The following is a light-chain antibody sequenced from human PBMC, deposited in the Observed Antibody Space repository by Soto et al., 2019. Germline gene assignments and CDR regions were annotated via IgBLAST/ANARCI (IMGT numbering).Light chain of an antibody. CDR1: QSVSSN. CDR3: QQYNYWPT. V-gene: IGKV3-15*01. J-gene: IGKJ1*01. CDR2: GAS. Sequence: EIVMTQSPATLSVSPGERATLSCRASQSVSSNLAWYQQKPGQAPRLLIYGASTRATGIPARFSGSGSGTEFTLTITSLQSEDFAVYYCQQYNYWPTFGQGTK.